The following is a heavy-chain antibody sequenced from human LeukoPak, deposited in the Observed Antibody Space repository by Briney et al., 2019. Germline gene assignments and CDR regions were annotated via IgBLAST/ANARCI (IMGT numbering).Heavy chain of an antibody. CDR2: INPNSGGT. V-gene: IGHV1-2*02. Sequence: ASVKVSCKASGSTFTGYYMHWVRQAPGQGLEWMGWINPNSGGTNYAQKFQGRVTMTRDTSISTAYMELSGLRSDDTAVYYCARVALYSSGWSPKDYWGQGTLVTVSS. D-gene: IGHD6-19*01. J-gene: IGHJ4*02. CDR3: ARVALYSSGWSPKDY. CDR1: GSTFTGYY.